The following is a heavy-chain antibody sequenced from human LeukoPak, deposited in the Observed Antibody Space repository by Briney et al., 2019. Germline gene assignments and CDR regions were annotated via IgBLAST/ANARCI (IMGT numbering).Heavy chain of an antibody. CDR1: GGSISSGSYY. D-gene: IGHD3-3*01. CDR2: IYTSGST. J-gene: IGHJ4*02. Sequence: SETLSLTCTVSGGSISSGSYYWSWIRQPAGKGLEWIGRIYTSGSTNYNPSLKSRVTISVDTSKNQFSLKLSSVTAADTAVYYCARRSYDFWSGSYYWGQGTLVTVSS. CDR3: ARRSYDFWSGSYY. V-gene: IGHV4-61*02.